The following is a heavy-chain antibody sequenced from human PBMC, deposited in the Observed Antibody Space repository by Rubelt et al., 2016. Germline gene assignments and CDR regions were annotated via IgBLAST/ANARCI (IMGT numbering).Heavy chain of an antibody. D-gene: IGHD3-10*01. Sequence: GFTFSSYAMHWVRQAPGKGLEWVAVISYDGSNKYYADSVKGRFTISRDNSKNTLYLQMNSLRAEDTAVYYCARDPDNTLGVSFDIWGQGTRVTVSS. CDR2: ISYDGSNK. CDR1: GFTFSSYA. J-gene: IGHJ3*02. CDR3: ARDPDNTLGVSFDI. V-gene: IGHV3-30*04.